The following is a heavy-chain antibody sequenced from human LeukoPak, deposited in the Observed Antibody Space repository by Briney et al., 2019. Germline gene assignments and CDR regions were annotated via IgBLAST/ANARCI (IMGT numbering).Heavy chain of an antibody. J-gene: IGHJ3*02. CDR3: ARGASGSYSAFDI. Sequence: GGSLRLSCAASGFTVSSNYMSWVRQAPGKGLEWVSVIYSGGSTYYADSVKGRFTISRDNSKNTLYLQMNSLRAEDTAVYYCARGASGSYSAFDIWGQGTMVTVSS. D-gene: IGHD1-26*01. CDR2: IYSGGST. CDR1: GFTVSSNY. V-gene: IGHV3-53*01.